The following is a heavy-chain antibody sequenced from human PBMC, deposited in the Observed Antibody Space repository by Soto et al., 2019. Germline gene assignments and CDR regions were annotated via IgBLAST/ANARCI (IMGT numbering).Heavy chain of an antibody. V-gene: IGHV1-46*01. Sequence: GASVKVSCKASGYTFTSYYMHWVRQAPGQGLEWMGIINPSGGSTSYAQKFQGRVTMTRDTSTSTVYMELSSLGSEDTAVYYCAREGLYIGAAAGTLIRYGMDVWGQGTTVTVSS. CDR3: AREGLYIGAAAGTLIRYGMDV. CDR1: GYTFTSYY. J-gene: IGHJ6*02. D-gene: IGHD6-13*01. CDR2: INPSGGST.